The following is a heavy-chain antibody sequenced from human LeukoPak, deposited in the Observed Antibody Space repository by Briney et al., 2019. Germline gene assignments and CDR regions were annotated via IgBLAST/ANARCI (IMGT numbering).Heavy chain of an antibody. D-gene: IGHD3-22*01. V-gene: IGHV4-38-2*02. CDR3: ARDIYYYDSSGYYRFDY. Sequence: PSETLSLTCTVSGYSISSGYYWGWMRQSPGKGLEWIGIIYNSGSTYYNPSLKSRVTISIDTSKNQFSLKLSSVTAADTAVYYCARDIYYYDSSGYYRFDYWGQGTLVTVSS. CDR1: GYSISSGYY. CDR2: IYNSGST. J-gene: IGHJ4*02.